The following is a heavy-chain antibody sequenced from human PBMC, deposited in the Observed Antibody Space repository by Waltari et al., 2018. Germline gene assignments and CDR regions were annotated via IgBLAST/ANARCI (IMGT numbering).Heavy chain of an antibody. V-gene: IGHV3-15*01. CDR1: GFSFSKAW. D-gene: IGHD1-20*01. CDR2: IKNKTDGGTT. CDR3: WAVSFDY. Sequence: EVQLVESGGGLIKPGGSLRLSCAASGFSFSKAWMSWVRQAPGKGLEWVGRIKNKTDGGTTEDAAPVKGRFTISRDDSKNTLYLQMNSLKSEDTAVYYCWAVSFDYWGQGTLVTVSS. J-gene: IGHJ4*02.